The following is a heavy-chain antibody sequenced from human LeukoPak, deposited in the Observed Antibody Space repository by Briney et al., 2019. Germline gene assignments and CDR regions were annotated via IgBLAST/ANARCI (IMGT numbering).Heavy chain of an antibody. D-gene: IGHD2-15*01. V-gene: IGHV3-48*03. CDR2: ISSSGSTI. CDR1: GFTFSSYE. J-gene: IGHJ4*02. Sequence: PGGSLRLSCAASGFTFSSYEMNWVRQAPGKGLEWVSYISSSGSTIYYADSVKGRFTISRDNAKNSLYLQMNSLRAEDTAVYYCARLTPADIVVVVAAEPAVDYWGQGTLVTVSS. CDR3: ARLTPADIVVVVAAEPAVDY.